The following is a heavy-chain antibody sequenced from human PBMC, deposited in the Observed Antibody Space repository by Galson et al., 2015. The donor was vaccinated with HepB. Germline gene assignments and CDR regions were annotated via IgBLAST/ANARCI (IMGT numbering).Heavy chain of an antibody. D-gene: IGHD1-1*01. V-gene: IGHV3-30*18. CDR3: AKRVTATTGGKFWGMDV. CDR2: ISYDGNKK. CDR1: GFSFSSHG. J-gene: IGHJ6*02. Sequence: SLRLSCAASGFSFSSHGMHWVRQAPGKGLEWVAVISYDGNKKYYADSVKGRFTISRDNSKNTLFLQMSSLSAEDTAFYYCAKRVTATTGGKFWGMDVWGQGTTVTVSS.